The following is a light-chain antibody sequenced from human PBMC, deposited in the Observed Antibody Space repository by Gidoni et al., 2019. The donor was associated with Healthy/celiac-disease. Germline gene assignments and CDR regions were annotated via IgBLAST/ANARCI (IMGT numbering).Light chain of an antibody. J-gene: IGKJ2*01. CDR2: GAS. V-gene: IGKV3-20*01. CDR1: QSVSSSY. CDR3: QQYGSSPPYT. Sequence: EIVLTQSPGTLSLYPGERATLSCRASQSVSSSYLAWYQQQHGQAPRLLIYGASSRATGIPDRFSGSGSGTDFPLTISRLAPEDFAVYYCQQYGSSPPYTFGQGTKLEIK.